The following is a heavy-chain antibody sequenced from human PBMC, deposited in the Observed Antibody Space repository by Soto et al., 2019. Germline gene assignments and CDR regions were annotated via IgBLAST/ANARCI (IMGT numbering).Heavy chain of an antibody. V-gene: IGHV4-59*08. D-gene: IGHD3-10*01. Sequence: SLTCTVSGGSISSYSWSWIRQPPGKGLEWIGYIYYSGSTNYNPSLKSRVTISVDTSKNQFSLKLSSVTAADTAVYYCASIKYYYGSGSYRFDPWGQGTLVTSPQ. CDR3: ASIKYYYGSGSYRFDP. CDR2: IYYSGST. J-gene: IGHJ5*02. CDR1: GGSISSYS.